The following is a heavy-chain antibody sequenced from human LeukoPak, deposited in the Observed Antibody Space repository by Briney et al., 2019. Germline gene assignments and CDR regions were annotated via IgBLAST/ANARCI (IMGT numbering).Heavy chain of an antibody. CDR3: AREITIFGVDPSGGWFDP. J-gene: IGHJ5*02. CDR1: GYTFTGYY. CDR2: INPNSGGT. Sequence: GASVKVSCKASGYTFTGYYMHWVRQAPGQGLEWMGWINPNSGGTNYAQKFRGRVTMTRDTSISTAYMELSRLRSDDTAVYYCAREITIFGVDPSGGWFDPWGQGTLVTVSS. V-gene: IGHV1-2*02. D-gene: IGHD3-3*01.